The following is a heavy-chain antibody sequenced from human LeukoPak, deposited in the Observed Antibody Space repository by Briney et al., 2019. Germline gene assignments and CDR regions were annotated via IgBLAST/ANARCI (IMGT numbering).Heavy chain of an antibody. CDR3: ARGGKDGFDI. CDR2: ISSSGIST. Sequence: PGGSLRLSCAASNFTFSSHVMHWVRQPPGKGLDHVSAISSSGISTYYPNSVRGGFTISRDNTKNMLYLQMDRLRTEDMAVYYCARGGKDGFDIWGQGTMVTVSS. CDR1: NFTFSSHV. J-gene: IGHJ3*02. D-gene: IGHD1-26*01. V-gene: IGHV3-64*01.